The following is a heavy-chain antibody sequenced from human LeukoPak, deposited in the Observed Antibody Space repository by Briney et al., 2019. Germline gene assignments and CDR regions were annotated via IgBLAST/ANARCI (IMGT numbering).Heavy chain of an antibody. CDR3: ARQTGSGLFILP. CDR2: IYYSGNT. D-gene: IGHD3/OR15-3a*01. J-gene: IGHJ4*02. Sequence: SETLSLTCTVSGGSISSSNSYWGWIRQPPGKGLEWIGSIYYSGNTYYNASLKSQVSISIDTFKNRFSLKLTSVTAADTAVYYCARQTGSGLFILPGGQGTLVTVSS. CDR1: GGSISSSNSY. V-gene: IGHV4-39*01.